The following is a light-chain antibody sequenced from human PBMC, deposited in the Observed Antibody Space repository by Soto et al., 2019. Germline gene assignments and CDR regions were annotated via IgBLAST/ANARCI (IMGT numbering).Light chain of an antibody. CDR1: KSVSSSY. J-gene: IGKJ2*01. CDR3: QQYGSSPYMYT. V-gene: IGKV3-20*01. Sequence: EMGLTQPPGTLSLSPGERAPPSCRASKSVSSSYLAWYKQKPGQAPRPLTYGVSSRATGIPDRFSGSGSGTDFTLTISRLEPEDFAVYYCQQYGSSPYMYTFGQGTKLEIK. CDR2: GVS.